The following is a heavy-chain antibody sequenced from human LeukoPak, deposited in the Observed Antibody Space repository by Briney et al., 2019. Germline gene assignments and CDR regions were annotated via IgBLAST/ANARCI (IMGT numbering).Heavy chain of an antibody. J-gene: IGHJ6*02. CDR1: GGTFSSYA. V-gene: IGHV1-69*05. CDR3: ARVPSYHDSSGYSAYYDNGMDV. D-gene: IGHD3-22*01. CDR2: IIPIFDTA. Sequence: ASVKVSCKASGGTFSSYAISWVRQAPGQGLEWMGGIIPIFDTANYAQKFQGRVTITTDESTSTAYMELSSLRSEDTAVYYCARVPSYHDSSGYSAYYDNGMDVWGQGTTVTVSS.